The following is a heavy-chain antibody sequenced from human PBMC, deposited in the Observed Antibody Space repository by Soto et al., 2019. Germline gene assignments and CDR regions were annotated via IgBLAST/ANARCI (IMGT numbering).Heavy chain of an antibody. J-gene: IGHJ4*02. V-gene: IGHV3-15*01. CDR3: TTGVPYGSSYFDY. Sequence: EVQLVESGGGLVKPGGSLRLSCAASGFTFSNAWMSWVRQAPGKGLEWVGRIKSKTDGGTTDYAAPVKGRFTISRDDSKNTLYLQMNSLKTEDTAVYYCTTGVPYGSSYFDYWGQGTLVTVSS. D-gene: IGHD3-10*01. CDR2: IKSKTDGGTT. CDR1: GFTFSNAW.